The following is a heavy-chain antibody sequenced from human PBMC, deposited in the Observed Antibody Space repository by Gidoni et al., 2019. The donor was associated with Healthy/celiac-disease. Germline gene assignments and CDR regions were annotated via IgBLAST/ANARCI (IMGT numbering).Heavy chain of an antibody. J-gene: IGHJ4*02. CDR2: IKQDGSEK. CDR1: GFAFSSYW. CDR3: ARGSPAYLVVPAAPFDY. D-gene: IGHD2-2*01. Sequence: EVQLVESGGGLVQPGGSLSFSCAASGFAFSSYWMSWVRQAPGKGLEWVANIKQDGSEKYYVDYVKGRFTISRDNAKNSLYLQMNSLRAEDTAVYYCARGSPAYLVVPAAPFDYWGQGTLVTVSS. V-gene: IGHV3-7*01.